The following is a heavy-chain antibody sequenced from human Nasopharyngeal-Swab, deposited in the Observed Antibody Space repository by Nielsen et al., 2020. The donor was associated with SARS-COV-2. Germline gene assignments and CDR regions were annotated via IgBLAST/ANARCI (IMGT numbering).Heavy chain of an antibody. D-gene: IGHD7-27*01. V-gene: IGHV4-59*01. CDR2: IYYSGST. CDR3: ARDSGTSPWGPDAFDI. Sequence: WIRQPPGKGLEWIGYIYYSGSTNYNPSLRSRVTISVDTSKNQFSLKLSSVTAADTAVYCCARDSGTSPWGPDAFDIWGQGTMVTVSS. J-gene: IGHJ3*02.